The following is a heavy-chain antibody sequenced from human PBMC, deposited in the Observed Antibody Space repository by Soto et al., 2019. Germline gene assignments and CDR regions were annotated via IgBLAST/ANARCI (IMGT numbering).Heavy chain of an antibody. Sequence: QVQVQQSGPRLVKPSETLSLTCTVSSGPTRSHNWGWIRQSPGRGLEWIGYVYYTGGTSYNPALNSRVTISADASTNHISLTLSSVTAADTAIYYCVRQGIDDLHGHVDVCGQGTAVSVSS. D-gene: IGHD1-1*01. CDR2: VYYTGGT. V-gene: IGHV4-59*08. CDR3: VRQGIDDLHGHVDV. CDR1: SGPTRSHN. J-gene: IGHJ6*02.